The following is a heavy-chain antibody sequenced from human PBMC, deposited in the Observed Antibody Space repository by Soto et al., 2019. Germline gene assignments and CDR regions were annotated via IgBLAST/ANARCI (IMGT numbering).Heavy chain of an antibody. V-gene: IGHV3-23*01. Sequence: EVQLFESGGGLVQPGGSLRLSCAASGFTFSSYAMSWVRQAPGKGLEWVSAISGSGGSTYYADSVKGRFTISRDNSKNTLYLQMNSLRAEDTAVYYCAKDRCTNGVCPNWFDPWGQGTLVTVSS. CDR2: ISGSGGST. CDR3: AKDRCTNGVCPNWFDP. J-gene: IGHJ5*02. CDR1: GFTFSSYA. D-gene: IGHD2-8*01.